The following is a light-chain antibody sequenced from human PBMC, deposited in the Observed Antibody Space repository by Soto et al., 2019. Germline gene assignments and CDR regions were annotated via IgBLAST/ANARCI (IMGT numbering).Light chain of an antibody. CDR2: WAS. J-gene: IGKJ1*01. Sequence: DIVMTQSPDSLAVSLGERATINCKSSQNVLYSSNXXXXLAWYQQKPGQPPKLLIYWASTRESGVPDRFSGSGXGXXXXXTXXXLXAEDVAVYYCQQYFITPWTFGQGTKVEIK. V-gene: IGKV4-1*01. CDR1: QNVLYSSNXXXX. CDR3: QQYFITPWT.